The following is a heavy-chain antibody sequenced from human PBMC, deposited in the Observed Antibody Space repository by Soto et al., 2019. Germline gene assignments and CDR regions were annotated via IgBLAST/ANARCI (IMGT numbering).Heavy chain of an antibody. CDR3: ARGSTDSYPGSRIFDF. Sequence: GGSLRLSCAGSKVTFNDYAITWVRQAPGKGLEWISAISNSGGDAKYADSVRGRFTISRDNSKNTLYLQMSSLRAEDSAVYYCARGSTDSYPGSRIFDFWGRGTLVTVSS. V-gene: IGHV3-23*01. CDR2: ISNSGGDA. D-gene: IGHD3-10*01. J-gene: IGHJ4*02. CDR1: KVTFNDYA.